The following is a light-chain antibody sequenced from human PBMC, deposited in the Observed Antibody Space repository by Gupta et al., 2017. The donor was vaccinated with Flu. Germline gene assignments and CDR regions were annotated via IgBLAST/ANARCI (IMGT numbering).Light chain of an antibody. Sequence: DIVMTQSPDSLAVSLGERATINCKSSQSVLYSSNNKNYLAWYQQKPGQPPKLLIYWASTRDSGVPDRFSGSGSGTDFTLNISSLQAEDVAVYYCQQYYSTPPFFGGDTKVEIK. V-gene: IGKV4-1*01. CDR3: QQYYSTPPF. CDR2: WAS. CDR1: QSVLYSSNNKNY. J-gene: IGKJ4*01.